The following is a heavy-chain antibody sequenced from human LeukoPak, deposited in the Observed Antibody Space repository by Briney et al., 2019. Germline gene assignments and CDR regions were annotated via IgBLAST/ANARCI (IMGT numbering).Heavy chain of an antibody. CDR3: ARAPLYYYDSSGYSAFDY. Sequence: GGSLRLSCAASGFTFSSYSMNWVRQAPGKGLEWVSSISSSSSYIYYADSVKGRFTISRDNAKNSLYLQMNSLRAEDTAVYYCARAPLYYYDSSGYSAFDYWGQGTLVTVSS. CDR2: ISSSSSYI. D-gene: IGHD3-22*01. J-gene: IGHJ4*02. CDR1: GFTFSSYS. V-gene: IGHV3-21*01.